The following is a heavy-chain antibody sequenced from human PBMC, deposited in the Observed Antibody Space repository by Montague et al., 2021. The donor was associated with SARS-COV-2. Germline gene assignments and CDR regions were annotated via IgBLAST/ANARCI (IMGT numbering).Heavy chain of an antibody. V-gene: IGHV4-59*12. J-gene: IGHJ2*01. CDR3: ARDGYNAHQNYWYFDL. D-gene: IGHD5-24*01. CDR1: GGSISTYY. CDR2: IYYSGST. Sequence: SDTLSLTCTVSGGSISTYYWSWIRQPPGKGLEWIGYIYYSGSTNYSPSLKSRVTISVDTSKNQFSLKLSSVTAADTAVYYCARDGYNAHQNYWYFDLWGRGTLVTVSS.